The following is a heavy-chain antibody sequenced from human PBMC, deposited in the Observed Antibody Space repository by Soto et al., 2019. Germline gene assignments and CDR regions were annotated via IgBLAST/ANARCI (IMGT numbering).Heavy chain of an antibody. CDR2: INPSGGST. CDR3: AREEYYYGSGAFFDY. D-gene: IGHD3-10*01. Sequence: ASVKVSCKASGYTFTSYYMHWVRQAPGQGLEWMGIINPSGGSTSYAQKFQGRVTMTRDTSTSTVYMELSSLRSEDTAVYYCAREEYYYGSGAFFDYWGQGTLVTVSS. CDR1: GYTFTSYY. V-gene: IGHV1-46*01. J-gene: IGHJ4*02.